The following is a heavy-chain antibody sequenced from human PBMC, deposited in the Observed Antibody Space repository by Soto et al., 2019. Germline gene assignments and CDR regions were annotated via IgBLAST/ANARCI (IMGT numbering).Heavy chain of an antibody. CDR3: ARLENGDRRFDY. CDR2: INPNSGGT. D-gene: IGHD4-17*01. Sequence: QVQLVQSGAEVKKPGASVKVSCKAAGYTFTGYYMHWVRQATGQGLEWMGWINPNSGGTNYAQKFQGWVTMTRDKSISNAYIELSRLRSDDTAVYYCARLENGDRRFDYWGQGTLVTVSS. CDR1: GYTFTGYY. V-gene: IGHV1-2*04. J-gene: IGHJ4*02.